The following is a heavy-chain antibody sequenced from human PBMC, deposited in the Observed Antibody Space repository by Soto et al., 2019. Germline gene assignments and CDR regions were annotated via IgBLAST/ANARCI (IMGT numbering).Heavy chain of an antibody. CDR3: AKDLGGVPADDTTYYSYGMDG. J-gene: IGHJ6*02. CDR1: GFTFSSYG. D-gene: IGHD2-2*01. V-gene: IGHV3-30*18. Sequence: QVQLVESGGGVVQPGRSLRLSCAASGFTFSSYGMHWVRQAPGKGLEWVAVISYDGSNKYYADSVKGRFTISRDNPKNALYLQMNSVRAEDTAVYYGAKDLGGVPADDTTYYSYGMDGWGQGTTVTVSS. CDR2: ISYDGSNK.